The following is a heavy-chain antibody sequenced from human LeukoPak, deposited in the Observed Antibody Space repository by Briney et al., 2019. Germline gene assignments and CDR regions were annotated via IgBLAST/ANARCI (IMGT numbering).Heavy chain of an antibody. CDR3: ARDPKGPDDYVPDY. Sequence: GGSLRLSCAASGFTFSSSSMSWVRQAPGKGLEWVSYISSSSSYIYYADSVKGRFTISRDNAKNSLYLQMNSLRAEDTAVYYCARDPKGPDDYVPDYWGQGTLVTVSS. CDR1: GFTFSSSS. D-gene: IGHD4-17*01. CDR2: ISSSSSYI. V-gene: IGHV3-21*05. J-gene: IGHJ4*02.